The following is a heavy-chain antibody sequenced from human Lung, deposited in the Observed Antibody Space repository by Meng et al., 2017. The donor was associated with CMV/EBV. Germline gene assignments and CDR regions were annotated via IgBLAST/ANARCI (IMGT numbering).Heavy chain of an antibody. Sequence: SVXVSXXXXGCTFSSYAISWVRQAPGQGLEWMGGIIPIFGTANYAQKFQGRVTITTDESTSTAYMELSSLRSEDTAVYYCARASQAYCGGDCSEFEYWGQGTXVTVAS. CDR2: IIPIFGTA. V-gene: IGHV1-69*05. CDR3: ARASQAYCGGDCSEFEY. J-gene: IGHJ4*02. CDR1: GCTFSSYA. D-gene: IGHD2-21*01.